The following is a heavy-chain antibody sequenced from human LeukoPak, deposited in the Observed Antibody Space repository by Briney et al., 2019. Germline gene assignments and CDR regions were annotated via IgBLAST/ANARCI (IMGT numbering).Heavy chain of an antibody. V-gene: IGHV1-69*05. CDR2: IIPIFGTA. J-gene: IGHJ5*02. CDR1: GGTFCSYA. D-gene: IGHD1-20*01. Sequence: SVKVSCKASGGTFCSYAISWVRQAPGQALEWMGRIIPIFGTANYAQKFQGRVTITTDESTSTAYMELSSLRSGDTAVYYCARVQYNWNVARFDPWGQGTLVTVSS. CDR3: ARVQYNWNVARFDP.